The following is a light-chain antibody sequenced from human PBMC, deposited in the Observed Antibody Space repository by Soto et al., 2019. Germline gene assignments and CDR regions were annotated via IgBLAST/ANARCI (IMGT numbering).Light chain of an antibody. J-gene: IGLJ1*01. Sequence: QSPLTQHPSASGCPGQSVTISCTGTVSDVGGYDYVSWYQQHPGKAPKLMIYEVTIRPSGVSDRFSGSKSGNTASLTVSGLQAEDEADYYCSSYTGGNPAYVFGTGTKVTV. CDR3: SSYTGGNPAYV. CDR2: EVT. V-gene: IGLV2-8*01. CDR1: VSDVGGYDY.